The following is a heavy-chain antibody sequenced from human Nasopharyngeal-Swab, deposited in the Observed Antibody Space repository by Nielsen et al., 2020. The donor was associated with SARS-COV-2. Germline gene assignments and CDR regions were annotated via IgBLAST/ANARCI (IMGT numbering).Heavy chain of an antibody. Sequence: GESLKISCAASGFTFDDYGMNWVRQAPGKGLEWVSGINWNGGSTSYAASVKGRFTISRDNAKNSLYLQMNTLRAEDTAVYYCARVVYGYNYPVDYWGQGTLVTVSS. J-gene: IGHJ4*02. CDR2: INWNGGST. V-gene: IGHV3-20*04. CDR3: ARVVYGYNYPVDY. CDR1: GFTFDDYG. D-gene: IGHD5-24*01.